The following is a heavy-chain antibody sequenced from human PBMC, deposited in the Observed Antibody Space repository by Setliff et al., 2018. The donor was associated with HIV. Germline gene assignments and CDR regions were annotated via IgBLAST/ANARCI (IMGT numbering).Heavy chain of an antibody. V-gene: IGHV4-59*01. CDR3: ARDSGSWNFDY. Sequence: SETLSLTCTVSGGSISSYYWSWIRQPPGKGLEWIGYIYYSGITNYNPSLKSRVTISVDTSKNQFSLKLSSVTAADTAVYYCARDSGSWNFDYWGQGTLVTVSS. D-gene: IGHD1-26*01. CDR2: IYYSGIT. J-gene: IGHJ4*02. CDR1: GGSISSYY.